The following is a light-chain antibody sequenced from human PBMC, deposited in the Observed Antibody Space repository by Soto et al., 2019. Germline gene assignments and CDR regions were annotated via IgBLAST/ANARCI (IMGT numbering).Light chain of an antibody. Sequence: IQMTQSPSILSASVGDRVTITCRASQSISTWLAWYQQKPEKTPKLLIHDASTLESGVPSRFSGSGSGTEFTLTISSLQPDDFAAYYCQQYNSYSRTFGQGTRVEV. V-gene: IGKV1-5*01. CDR1: QSISTW. J-gene: IGKJ1*01. CDR3: QQYNSYSRT. CDR2: DAS.